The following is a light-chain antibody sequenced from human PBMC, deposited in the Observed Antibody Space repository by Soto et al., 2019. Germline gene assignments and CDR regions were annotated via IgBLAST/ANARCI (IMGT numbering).Light chain of an antibody. CDR3: QQRSKRT. V-gene: IGKV3-11*01. CDR2: GAS. Sequence: DMVMTQSPATLSVSPGERATISCRASQSVSSSLAWYQQKPGRSTRLLIYGASTRAIRIPARFSGSGSGTDFTLTIRSLEPEDFAVYYCQQRSKRTFGPGTKVDIK. J-gene: IGKJ3*01. CDR1: QSVSSS.